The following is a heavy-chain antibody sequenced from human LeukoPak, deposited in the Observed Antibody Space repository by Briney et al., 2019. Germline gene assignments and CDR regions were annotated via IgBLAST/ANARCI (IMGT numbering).Heavy chain of an antibody. J-gene: IGHJ4*02. CDR3: ARTKAFYYDYVWGSYLRPYYFDY. V-gene: IGHV4-34*01. CDR2: INHSGST. D-gene: IGHD3-16*02. CDR1: GGSFSGYY. Sequence: SETLSLTCAVYGGSFSGYYWSWIRQPPGKGLEWIGEINHSGSTNYNPSLKSRVTISVDTSKNQFSLKLSSVTAADTAVCYCARTKAFYYDYVWGSYLRPYYFDYWGQGTLVTVSS.